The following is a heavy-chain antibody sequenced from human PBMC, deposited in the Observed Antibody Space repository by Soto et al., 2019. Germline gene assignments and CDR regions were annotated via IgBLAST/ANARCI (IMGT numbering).Heavy chain of an antibody. CDR2: TYYRSKWYN. V-gene: IGHV6-1*01. Sequence: SQTLSLTCAISGDSVSSNSAAWNWIRQSPSRGLEWLGRTYYRSKWYNDYAVSVKSRITINPDTSKNQFSLQLNSVTPEDTAVNYCARGPSSRWYQSYGPLYYFHHWGQGSLVTVYS. D-gene: IGHD6-13*01. CDR3: ARGPSSRWYQSYGPLYYFHH. CDR1: GDSVSSNSAA. J-gene: IGHJ4*02.